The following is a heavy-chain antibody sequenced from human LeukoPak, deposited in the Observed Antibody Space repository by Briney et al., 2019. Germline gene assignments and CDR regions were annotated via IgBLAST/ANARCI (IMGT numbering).Heavy chain of an antibody. CDR2: ISSSGGYI. D-gene: IGHD3-3*01. Sequence: IPGGSLRLSCAASGFTFSTYMNWVRQAPGKGLEWVSSISSSGGYIFDADSVKGRFTISRDNAKNSLYLQMNSLRSDDTAVYYCATSRAKFGVVIMWYFQHWGQGTLVTVSS. CDR1: GFTFSTY. J-gene: IGHJ1*01. V-gene: IGHV3-21*04. CDR3: ATSRAKFGVVIMWYFQH.